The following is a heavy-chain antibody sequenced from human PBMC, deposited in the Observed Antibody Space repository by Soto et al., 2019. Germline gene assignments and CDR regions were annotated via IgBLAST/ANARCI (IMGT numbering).Heavy chain of an antibody. Sequence: ASVKVSCNASAYIFDIHTTTWVRQAPGRGLDWVGWISPYDGNTKYAQIRQGRVSMTTDTSTKSAYMEVRSLSAGDTAVYYCARGGYYDSSGSRNYHYYGMNVWGQGTTVTVSS. CDR2: ISPYDGNT. CDR1: AYIFDIHT. D-gene: IGHD3-22*01. J-gene: IGHJ6*02. CDR3: ARGGYYDSSGSRNYHYYGMNV. V-gene: IGHV1-18*04.